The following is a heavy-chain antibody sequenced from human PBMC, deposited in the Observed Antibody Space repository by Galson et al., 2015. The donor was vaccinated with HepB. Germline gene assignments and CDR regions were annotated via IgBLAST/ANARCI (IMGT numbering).Heavy chain of an antibody. CDR3: ARLSGRITMVRGVILDYYGMDV. CDR2: IDPSDSYT. V-gene: IGHV5-10-1*01. Sequence: QSGAEVKKPGESLRISCKGSGYSFTSYWISWVRQMPGKGLEWMGRIDPSDSYTNYSPSFQGHVTISADKSISTAYLQWSSLKASDTAMYYCARLSGRITMVRGVILDYYGMDVWGQGTTVTVSS. D-gene: IGHD3-10*01. J-gene: IGHJ6*02. CDR1: GYSFTSYW.